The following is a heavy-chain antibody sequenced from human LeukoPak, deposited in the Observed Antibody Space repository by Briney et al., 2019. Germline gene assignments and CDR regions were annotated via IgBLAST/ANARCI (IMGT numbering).Heavy chain of an antibody. V-gene: IGHV4-61*02. CDR2: IYISGST. CDR1: GGSISSGSYY. D-gene: IGHD1-7*01. J-gene: IGHJ4*02. CDR3: ARDLNWNYVYGY. Sequence: PSETLSLTCTVSGGSISSGSYYWSWVRQPAGKGLEWIGRIYISGSTNYNPSLKSRVTISVDTSKNQFSLKLSSVTAADTAVYYCARDLNWNYVYGYWGQGTLVTVSS.